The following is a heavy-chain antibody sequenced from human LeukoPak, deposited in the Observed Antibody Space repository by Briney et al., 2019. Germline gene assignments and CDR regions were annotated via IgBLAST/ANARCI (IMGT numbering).Heavy chain of an antibody. J-gene: IGHJ5*02. CDR1: DGSFSSYY. Sequence: PSETLSLTCAVYDGSFSSYYWTWIRQSPGKGLEWIGEINHSGSTNFNPSLRSRVTISLDTSKNQFSLRLSSVTAADTAVYYCAREYCSAVSCHDNWFDPWGQGTLVIVSS. CDR2: INHSGST. D-gene: IGHD2-15*01. V-gene: IGHV4-34*01. CDR3: AREYCSAVSCHDNWFDP.